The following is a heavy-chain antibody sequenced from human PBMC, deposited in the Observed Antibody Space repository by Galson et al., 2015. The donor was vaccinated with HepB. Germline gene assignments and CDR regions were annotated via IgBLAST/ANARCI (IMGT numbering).Heavy chain of an antibody. V-gene: IGHV1-18*01. CDR3: ARDTGYYDSSGDLDY. J-gene: IGHJ4*02. CDR2: ISAYNGNT. Sequence: SVKVSCKASGYTFTSYGISWVRQAPGQGLEWMGWISAYNGNTNYAQKLQGRVTMTTDTSTSTAYMELRSLRSDDTAVYYCARDTGYYDSSGDLDYWGQGTLVTVSS. CDR1: GYTFTSYG. D-gene: IGHD3-22*01.